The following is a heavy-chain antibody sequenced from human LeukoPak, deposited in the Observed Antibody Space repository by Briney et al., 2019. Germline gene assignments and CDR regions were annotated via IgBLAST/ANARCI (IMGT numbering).Heavy chain of an antibody. J-gene: IGHJ6*02. CDR3: ARETTPNYYYYGMDV. D-gene: IGHD4-11*01. V-gene: IGHV1-69*04. Sequence: SVKVSCKASGGTFSRYAISWVRQAPGQGLEWMGRIIPIFGIANYAQKFQGRVTITADKSASTAYMELSSLRSEDTAVYYCARETTPNYYYYGMDVWGQGTTVTVSS. CDR1: GGTFSRYA. CDR2: IIPIFGIA.